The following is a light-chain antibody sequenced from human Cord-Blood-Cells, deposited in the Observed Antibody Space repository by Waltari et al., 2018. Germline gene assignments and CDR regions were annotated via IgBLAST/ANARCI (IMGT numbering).Light chain of an antibody. V-gene: IGLV2-14*01. CDR3: SSYTSSSTLVV. CDR1: SSDVGGYNY. CDR2: EVS. Sequence: QSALTQPASVSGSPGQSITTPCTGTSSDVGGYNYVSWYQQHPGKAPKLMIYEVSNRPSGVSNRFSGSKSGNMASLTISGLQAEDEADYYCSSYTSSSTLVVFGGGTKLTVL. J-gene: IGLJ2*01.